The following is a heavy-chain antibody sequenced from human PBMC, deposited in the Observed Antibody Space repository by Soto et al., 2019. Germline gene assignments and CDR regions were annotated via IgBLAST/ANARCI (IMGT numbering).Heavy chain of an antibody. D-gene: IGHD5-18*01. Sequence: QVQLVQSGAEVKKPGASVKVSCKASGYTFSSYGITWLRQAPGQRLEWMGWFNTYNGNTNYAQKFQGRVTMTTDTSTSTPYMELMSLRSDDTAVYYCARERGGYSYGDYWGQGALVTVTS. CDR3: ARERGGYSYGDY. V-gene: IGHV1-18*01. CDR1: GYTFSSYG. CDR2: FNTYNGNT. J-gene: IGHJ4*02.